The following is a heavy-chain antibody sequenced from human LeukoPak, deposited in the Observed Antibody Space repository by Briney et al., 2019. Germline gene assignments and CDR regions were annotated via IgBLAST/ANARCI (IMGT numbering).Heavy chain of an antibody. CDR1: GYTFTDYY. Sequence: GASVKVSCKASGYTFTDYYLHWVRQAPGQGLEWMGWINPKSGVTDSKMKFQGRVTLTRDTSITTAYMELISLTSDDAAVYYCARDRALPAGWGWFDPWGQGTLVTVSS. V-gene: IGHV1-2*02. CDR2: INPKSGVT. J-gene: IGHJ5*02. CDR3: ARDRALPAGWGWFDP. D-gene: IGHD2-2*01.